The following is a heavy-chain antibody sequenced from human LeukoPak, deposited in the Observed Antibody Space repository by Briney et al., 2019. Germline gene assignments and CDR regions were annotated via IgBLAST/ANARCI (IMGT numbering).Heavy chain of an antibody. Sequence: GGSLSLSCEPSGFPFSSYWMLWVRQAPGKGLVWVSRISGDGTINTYADFVRGRFTISRDNTKNILYLQMNSLKVEDTATYFCSRSQFYYWGQGVLVTVSP. V-gene: IGHV3-74*03. CDR1: GFPFSSYW. CDR2: ISGDGTIN. CDR3: SRSQFYY. J-gene: IGHJ4*02. D-gene: IGHD3-10*01.